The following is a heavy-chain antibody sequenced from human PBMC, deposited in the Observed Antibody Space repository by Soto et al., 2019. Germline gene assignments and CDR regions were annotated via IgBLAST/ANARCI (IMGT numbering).Heavy chain of an antibody. D-gene: IGHD6-19*01. V-gene: IGHV5-51*01. Sequence: GESLKISCKVSGDSFTGFWIGWVRQMPGKGLEWLGSIYPRDSDTRYSPSFQGQVTISADKSLSTAYLQWNSLQASDTAIYYCARQHPLDSRVWFTWGQGTLGTVSS. J-gene: IGHJ4*02. CDR3: ARQHPLDSRVWFT. CDR1: GDSFTGFW. CDR2: IYPRDSDT.